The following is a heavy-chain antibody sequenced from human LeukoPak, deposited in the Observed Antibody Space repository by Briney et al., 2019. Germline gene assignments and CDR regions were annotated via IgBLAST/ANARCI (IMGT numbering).Heavy chain of an antibody. CDR1: GFTFSSYS. CDR3: ARDNPTYYDFWSGYYLDY. V-gene: IGHV3-48*01. D-gene: IGHD3-3*01. CDR2: ISSSSTI. Sequence: PGGSLRLSCTASGFTFSSYSMNWVRQAPGKGLEWVSYISSSSTIYYADSVKGRFTISRDNAKNSLYLQMNSLRAEDTAVYYCARDNPTYYDFWSGYYLDYWGQGTLVTVSS. J-gene: IGHJ4*02.